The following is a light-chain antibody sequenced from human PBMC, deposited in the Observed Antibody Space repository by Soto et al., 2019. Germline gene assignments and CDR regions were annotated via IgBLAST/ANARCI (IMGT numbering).Light chain of an antibody. CDR1: QSLRISY. CDR2: DAS. V-gene: IGKV3-20*01. CDR3: QQYGSLYT. Sequence: EIVLTQSPGTLSLSPGDRATLSCRDSQSLRISYLGWYQQTPGQAPRLLIYDASSRGTGVPYRFSGSGCGKDFTLTISRLGPEDCAVYYCQQYGSLYTFGQGTKLEIK. J-gene: IGKJ2*01.